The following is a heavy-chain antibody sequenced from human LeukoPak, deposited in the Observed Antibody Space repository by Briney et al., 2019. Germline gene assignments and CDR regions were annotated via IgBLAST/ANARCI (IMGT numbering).Heavy chain of an antibody. CDR3: ASGSPYYYDSSGYSTAFDI. D-gene: IGHD3-22*01. V-gene: IGHV1-69*13. CDR1: GGTFSSYA. CDR2: IIPIFGTA. J-gene: IGHJ3*02. Sequence: SVKVSCKASGGTFSSYAISWVRQAPGQGLEWMGGIIPIFGTANYAQKFQGRVTITADESTSTAYMELSSLRSEDTAAYYCASGSPYYYDSSGYSTAFDIWGQGTMVTVSS.